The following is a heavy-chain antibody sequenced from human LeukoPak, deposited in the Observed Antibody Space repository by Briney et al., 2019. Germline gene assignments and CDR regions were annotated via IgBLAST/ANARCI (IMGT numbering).Heavy chain of an antibody. D-gene: IGHD3-16*01. V-gene: IGHV4-59*01. CDR1: GGSISSYY. Sequence: PSETLPLTCTVSGGSISSYYWSWLRQPPGKGLEWIGYIYCSGSTNYNPSLTSRVSISVDTSKNQFSLKLSSATAADTAVYYCASGGRPDAFDIWGQGTMVTVSS. CDR2: IYCSGST. J-gene: IGHJ3*02. CDR3: ASGGRPDAFDI.